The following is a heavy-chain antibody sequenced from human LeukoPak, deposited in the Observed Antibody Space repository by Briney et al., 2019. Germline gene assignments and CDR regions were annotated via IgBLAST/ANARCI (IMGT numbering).Heavy chain of an antibody. CDR3: ARDPSGGGFGELLWPYFQH. CDR1: GFTFSNYA. CDR2: ISYDGSNK. D-gene: IGHD3-10*01. J-gene: IGHJ1*01. Sequence: GRSLRLSCVASGFTFSNYAIHWVRQAPGKGLEWVAIISYDGSNKYYADSVKGRFTISRDSSKNTAFLQMNSLRADDTAVYYCARDPSGGGFGELLWPYFQHWGQGTLVTVSS. V-gene: IGHV3-30*04.